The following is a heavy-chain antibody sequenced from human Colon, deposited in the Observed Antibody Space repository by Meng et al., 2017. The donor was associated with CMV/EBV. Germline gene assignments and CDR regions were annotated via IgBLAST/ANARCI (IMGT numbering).Heavy chain of an antibody. J-gene: IGHJ4*02. CDR1: GDSITSSF. CDR3: ARVGGDGDNLRLYYFDY. D-gene: IGHD5-24*01. CDR2: IYHSGTT. Sequence: GSLRLSCTVSGDSITSSFWSWIRQPPGKGLEWIGYIYHSGTTNYNPSLKSRVTMSLDTSQNQFSLRLTSVTAADTAVYYCARVGGDGDNLRLYYFDYWGQGTLVTVSS. V-gene: IGHV4-59*01.